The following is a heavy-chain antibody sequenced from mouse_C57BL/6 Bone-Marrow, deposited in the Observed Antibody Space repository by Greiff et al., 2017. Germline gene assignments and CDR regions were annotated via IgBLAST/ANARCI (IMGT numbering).Heavy chain of an antibody. CDR1: GYTFTSYW. Sequence: QVQLQQPGAELVKPGASVKLSCKASGYTFTSYWMHWVKQRPGQGLEWIGMIHPNSGSTNYNEKFKGKATMTVDKSSSTAYMQLRSLTSEDSAVXYCARYYGSGGFAYWGQGTLVTVSA. CDR3: ARYYGSGGFAY. CDR2: IHPNSGST. V-gene: IGHV1-64*01. D-gene: IGHD1-1*01. J-gene: IGHJ3*01.